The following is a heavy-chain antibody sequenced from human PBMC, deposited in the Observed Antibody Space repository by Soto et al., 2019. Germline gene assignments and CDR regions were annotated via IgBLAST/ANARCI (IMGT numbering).Heavy chain of an antibody. CDR3: VRDGSTSWHFGS. CDR2: TRQDGGQS. D-gene: IGHD6-19*01. V-gene: IGHV3-7*01. Sequence: GGCLRLSCEASGFTLSSYWMSWIRQAPGKGLEWVANTRQDGGQSYLVDSVQGRFTISRDNAKNSVYLQMNSLRAEDTAVYYCVRDGSTSWHFGSWGRVTLVTVSS. CDR1: GFTLSSYW. J-gene: IGHJ4*02.